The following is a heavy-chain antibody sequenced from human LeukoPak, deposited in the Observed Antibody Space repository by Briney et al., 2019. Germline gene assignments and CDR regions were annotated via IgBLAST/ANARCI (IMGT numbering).Heavy chain of an antibody. Sequence: GGSLRLSCAASGFTFSSYAMSWVRQAPGKGLEWVSAISGSGGSTYYADSVKGRFTISRDNSKNTLYLQMNSLRAEDTAVYYCAKDLLILTTVVTGFDYWGQGTLVTVSS. CDR1: GFTFSSYA. CDR2: ISGSGGST. CDR3: AKDLLILTTVVTGFDY. V-gene: IGHV3-23*01. D-gene: IGHD4-23*01. J-gene: IGHJ4*02.